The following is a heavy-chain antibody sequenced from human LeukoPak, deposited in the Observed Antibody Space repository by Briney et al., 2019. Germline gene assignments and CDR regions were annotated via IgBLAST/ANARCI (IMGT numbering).Heavy chain of an antibody. V-gene: IGHV4-34*01. Sequence: SETLSLTCAVYGGSFSGYYWSWIRQPPGKGLEWIGEINHSGSTNYNPSLKSRVTIPVDTSKNHFSLKLSSVTAADTAVYYCARDRLGLPPDYWGQGTLVTVSS. D-gene: IGHD3-10*01. J-gene: IGHJ4*02. CDR2: INHSGST. CDR1: GGSFSGYY. CDR3: ARDRLGLPPDY.